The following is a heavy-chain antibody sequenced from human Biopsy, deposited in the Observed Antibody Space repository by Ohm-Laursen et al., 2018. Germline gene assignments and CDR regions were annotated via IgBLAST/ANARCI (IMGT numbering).Heavy chain of an antibody. V-gene: IGHV4-34*01. CDR2: INQSGST. J-gene: IGHJ6*02. CDR3: ARGRGYFKLDV. CDR1: GESSSGYF. Sequence: SETLSLTCAVNGESSSGYFWNWIRQPPGKGLEWIGEINQSGSTKYNPSLKRRATLSADSSNSQFSLRLTSVTAADTAIYYCARGRGYFKLDVWGQGTTVTVSS. D-gene: IGHD6-25*01.